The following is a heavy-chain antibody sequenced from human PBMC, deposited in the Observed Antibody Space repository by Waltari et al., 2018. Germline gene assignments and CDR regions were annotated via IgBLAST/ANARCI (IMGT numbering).Heavy chain of an antibody. D-gene: IGHD6-6*01. V-gene: IGHV3-48*03. CDR1: GFSFSSHE. J-gene: IGHJ4*02. Sequence: EVQLVESGGGLVQPGGSLRLSCAASGFSFSSHEMNWVRHAPGKGLEWVSYISSSDGTTYYADSVKGRFTISRDNAKNSLYLQMNSLRDEDTAVYYCARYGIAARSYFFEYWGQGTLVTVSS. CDR3: ARYGIAARSYFFEY. CDR2: ISSSDGTT.